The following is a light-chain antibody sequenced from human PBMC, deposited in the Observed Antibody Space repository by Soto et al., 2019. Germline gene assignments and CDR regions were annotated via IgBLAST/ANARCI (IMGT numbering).Light chain of an antibody. CDR3: QQYHTSPVT. Sequence: EIMLTQSPGTLSLSPGERATLSCGASQSVSNNYLAWYQQKPGQTPRLLIYGASGRATGIPDRFSGSGSGTDFTLTISRLEPEDFAVYYCQQYHTSPVTFGQGTKVDIK. CDR1: QSVSNNY. CDR2: GAS. J-gene: IGKJ1*01. V-gene: IGKV3-20*01.